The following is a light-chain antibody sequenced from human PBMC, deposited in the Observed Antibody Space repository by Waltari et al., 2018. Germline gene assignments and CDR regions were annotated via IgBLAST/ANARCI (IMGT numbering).Light chain of an antibody. Sequence: DIVMTQSPDSLAVSLGERATIHCKSSQPVLYSANNKNYLALYQQKPGQPPKLLIYLASTRESGVPDRFSGSWSGTDFTLTISSLQAEDVAVYYCHQFYVAPHTFGQGTRLVIK. V-gene: IGKV4-1*01. CDR3: HQFYVAPHT. J-gene: IGKJ2*01. CDR1: QPVLYSANNKNY. CDR2: LAS.